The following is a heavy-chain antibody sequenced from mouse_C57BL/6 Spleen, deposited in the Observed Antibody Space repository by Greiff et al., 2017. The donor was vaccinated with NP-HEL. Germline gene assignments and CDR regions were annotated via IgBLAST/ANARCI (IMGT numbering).Heavy chain of an antibody. Sequence: QVQLQQPGAELVMPGASVKLSCKASGYTFTSYWMHWVKQRPGQGLEWIGEIDPSDSSTNYTQKFKGKSTLTVDKSTSTAYMQLSSLTSEDSAVYYCATYCQMDYWGQGTTVTVSS. V-gene: IGHV1-69*01. CDR3: ATYCQMDY. D-gene: IGHD2-10*01. J-gene: IGHJ4*01. CDR1: GYTFTSYW. CDR2: IDPSDSST.